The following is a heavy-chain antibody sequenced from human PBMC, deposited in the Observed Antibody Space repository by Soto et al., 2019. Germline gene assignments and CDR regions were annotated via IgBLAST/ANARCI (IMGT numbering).Heavy chain of an antibody. Sequence: EVQLLESGGGLVQPGGSLRLSCAASGFTFSSYAMSWVRQAPGKGLEWVSAISGSGGSTYYADSVKGRFTISRDNSKNTLYLQMNSLRAEDTAVYYCAKDTTTPYNYYYYYMDVWGKGTTVTVSS. V-gene: IGHV3-23*01. D-gene: IGHD1-26*01. CDR3: AKDTTTPYNYYYYYMDV. J-gene: IGHJ6*03. CDR2: ISGSGGST. CDR1: GFTFSSYA.